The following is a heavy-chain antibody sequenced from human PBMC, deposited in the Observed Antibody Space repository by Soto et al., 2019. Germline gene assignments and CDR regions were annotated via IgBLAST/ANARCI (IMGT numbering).Heavy chain of an antibody. CDR1: GYTFNSYY. D-gene: IGHD5-12*01. Sequence: APVKVSCKASGYTFNSYYMHWVPQAPGQGLEWMGIINPSGGSTSYAQKFQGRVTMTRDTTTSTVYMELSSLRSEDTAVYYCARLATGGYSGYDPSQQFDYWGQGTLVTVSS. CDR2: INPSGGST. V-gene: IGHV1-46*02. CDR3: ARLATGGYSGYDPSQQFDY. J-gene: IGHJ4*02.